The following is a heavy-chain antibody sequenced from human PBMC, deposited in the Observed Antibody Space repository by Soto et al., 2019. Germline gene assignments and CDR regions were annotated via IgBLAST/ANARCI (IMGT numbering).Heavy chain of an antibody. CDR2: ISYDGSNK. V-gene: IGHV3-30*18. D-gene: IGHD3-3*01. CDR3: AKDGGNYDFWSGYYYYYGIDV. Sequence: GGSLRLSCAASGFTFSSYGMHWVRQAPGKGLEWVAVISYDGSNKYYADSVKGRFTISRDNSKNTLYLQMNSLRAEDTAVYYCAKDGGNYDFWSGYYYYYGIDVWGQGTTVTVSS. CDR1: GFTFSSYG. J-gene: IGHJ6*02.